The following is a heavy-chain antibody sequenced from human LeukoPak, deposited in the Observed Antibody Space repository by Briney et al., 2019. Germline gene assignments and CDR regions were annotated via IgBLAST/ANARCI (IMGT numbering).Heavy chain of an antibody. Sequence: PSETLSLTCTVSGGSISGYFWSWIRQPPGKGLEWIGYIYYSGSTNYNPSLKSRVTISVDTSKNQFSLQLNSVTPEDTAVYYCARGADYGDYFFDYWGQGTLVTVSS. CDR2: IYYSGST. CDR1: GGSISGYF. J-gene: IGHJ4*02. V-gene: IGHV4-59*12. D-gene: IGHD4-17*01. CDR3: ARGADYGDYFFDY.